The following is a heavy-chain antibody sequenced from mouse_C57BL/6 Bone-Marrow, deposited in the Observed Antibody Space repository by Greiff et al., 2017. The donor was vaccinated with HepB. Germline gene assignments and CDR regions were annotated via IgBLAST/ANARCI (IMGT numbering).Heavy chain of an antibody. CDR2: ISYDGSN. Sequence: VQLKESGPGLVKPSQSLSLTCSVTGYSITSGYYWNWIRQFPGNKLEWMGYISYDGSNNYNPSLKNRISITRDTSKNQFFLKLNSVTTEDTATYYCARGTTHYAMDYWGQGTSVTVSS. D-gene: IGHD1-1*01. CDR3: ARGTTHYAMDY. V-gene: IGHV3-6*01. CDR1: GYSITSGYY. J-gene: IGHJ4*01.